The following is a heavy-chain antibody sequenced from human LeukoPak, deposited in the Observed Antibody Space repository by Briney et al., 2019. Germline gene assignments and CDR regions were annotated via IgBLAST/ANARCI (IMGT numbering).Heavy chain of an antibody. CDR2: IYYSGSI. V-gene: IGHV4-39*07. CDR1: GGSIAGSNYY. J-gene: IGHJ4*02. CDR3: ARRRAHFDY. Sequence: PSETLSLTCTVSGGSIAGSNYYWGWIRLAPGKGLEWIGSIYYSGSIFYNPSLKSRVTISIDTSRNQFSLKLSSVTAADTAVYYCARRRAHFDYWGQGTLVTVSS.